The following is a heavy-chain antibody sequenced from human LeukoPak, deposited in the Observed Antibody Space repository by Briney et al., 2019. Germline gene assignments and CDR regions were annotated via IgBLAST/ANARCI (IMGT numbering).Heavy chain of an antibody. J-gene: IGHJ3*02. CDR3: GAHREPYDDLPHSPNI. V-gene: IGHV4-61*02. Sequence: SQTLSLTCCVSGGSFNTNYYFWNWIRQPAGKELEWIGRIYSSGTIHYNPSLNSRVTMSLDTSKNQFSLKLYSATAAGTAVFCCGAHREPYDDLPHSPNIWGQGTMVTVSS. CDR2: IYSSGTI. CDR1: GGSFNTNYYF. D-gene: IGHD5-12*01.